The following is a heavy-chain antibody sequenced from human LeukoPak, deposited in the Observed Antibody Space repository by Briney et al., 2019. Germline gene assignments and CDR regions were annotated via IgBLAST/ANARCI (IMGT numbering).Heavy chain of an antibody. D-gene: IGHD3-10*01. Sequence: ASVKVSCKASGYTFTSYGISWVRQAPGQGLEWMGWISAYNGNTHYAQKLQGRVTMTTDTSTSTVYMELRSLRSDDTAVYYCARQPFYRSGFFDYWGQGTLVTVSS. J-gene: IGHJ4*02. CDR2: ISAYNGNT. CDR3: ARQPFYRSGFFDY. CDR1: GYTFTSYG. V-gene: IGHV1-18*01.